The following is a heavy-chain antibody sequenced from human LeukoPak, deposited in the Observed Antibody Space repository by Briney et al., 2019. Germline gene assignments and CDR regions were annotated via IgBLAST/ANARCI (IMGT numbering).Heavy chain of an antibody. D-gene: IGHD6-6*01. CDR1: GGTFSSYA. Sequence: ASVNVSCKASGGTFSSYAISWVRQAPGQGLEWMGRIIPILGIANYAQKFQGRVTITADKSTSTAYMELSSLRSEDTAVYYCARDGVIAARPVNDYWGQGTLVTVSS. V-gene: IGHV1-69*04. J-gene: IGHJ4*02. CDR3: ARDGVIAARPVNDY. CDR2: IIPILGIA.